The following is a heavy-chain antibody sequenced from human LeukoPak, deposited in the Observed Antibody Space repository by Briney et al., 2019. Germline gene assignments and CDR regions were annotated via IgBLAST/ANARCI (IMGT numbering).Heavy chain of an antibody. V-gene: IGHV4-34*01. D-gene: IGHD1-7*01. CDR1: GDSLSDYY. CDR3: ARERASKNYYNWFDP. CDR2: INHSGST. Sequence: SKTLSLTCAVYGDSLSDYYWSWIRQPPGKALEWIGEINHSGSTNYNPSLKSRVTISVDTSGRQFFLRLSPVTAADTAVYYCARERASKNYYNWFDPWGQGTQVTVSS. J-gene: IGHJ5*02.